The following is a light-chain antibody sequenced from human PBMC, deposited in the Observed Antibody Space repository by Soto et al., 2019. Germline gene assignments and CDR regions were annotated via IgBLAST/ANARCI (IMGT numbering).Light chain of an antibody. V-gene: IGKV3-15*01. CDR2: DTS. CDR3: QQYNNWPRWT. J-gene: IGKJ1*01. CDR1: QSVSIH. Sequence: ETVMTQSPGTLSVSLGERATLSCRASQSVSIHLAWYQQKPGQAPRLLIYDTSTRATGIPARFSGSGSGTEFTLTISSLQSEDFAVYYCQQYNNWPRWTFGQGTK.